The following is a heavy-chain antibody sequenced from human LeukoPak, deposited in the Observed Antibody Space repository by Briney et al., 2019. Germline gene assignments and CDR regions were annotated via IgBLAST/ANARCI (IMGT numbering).Heavy chain of an antibody. J-gene: IGHJ4*02. Sequence: SETLSLTCAVYGGSFSGYYWSWIRQPPGKGLEWIGEINHSGSTNYNPSLKSRVTISVDTSKNQFSLKLSPVTAADTAVYYCARAPVEYYFDYWGQGTLVTVSS. CDR1: GGSFSGYY. CDR2: INHSGST. CDR3: ARAPVEYYFDY. V-gene: IGHV4-34*01.